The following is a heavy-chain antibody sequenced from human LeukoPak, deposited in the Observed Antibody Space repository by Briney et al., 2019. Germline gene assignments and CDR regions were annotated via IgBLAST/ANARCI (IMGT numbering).Heavy chain of an antibody. D-gene: IGHD3-9*01. Sequence: GGSLRLSCAASGFTFSSYWMSWVRQAPGKGLEWVGRIKSKTDGGTTDYAAPVKGRFTISRDDSKNTLSLQMNSLQTEDTAVYYCTTDSFYDILTGYYTLDYWGQGTLVTVSS. CDR2: IKSKTDGGTT. V-gene: IGHV3-15*01. CDR3: TTDSFYDILTGYYTLDY. CDR1: GFTFSSYW. J-gene: IGHJ4*02.